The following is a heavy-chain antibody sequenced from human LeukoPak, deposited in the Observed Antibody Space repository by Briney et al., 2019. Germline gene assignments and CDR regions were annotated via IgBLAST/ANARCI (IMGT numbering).Heavy chain of an antibody. CDR1: VFTFSSYR. CDR2: IRYDGSNK. D-gene: IGHD3-10*01. J-gene: IGHJ4*02. V-gene: IGHV3-30*02. Sequence: PGVSLRLSYAASVFTFSSYRMHCVRQAPGKGLEGVAFIRYDGSNKYYADAVKGRFTIPRDNSKNTLYLQMNSLRAEDTAVYYCAKDRWLDGSVSGSDYWGQGTLVTVSS. CDR3: AKDRWLDGSVSGSDY.